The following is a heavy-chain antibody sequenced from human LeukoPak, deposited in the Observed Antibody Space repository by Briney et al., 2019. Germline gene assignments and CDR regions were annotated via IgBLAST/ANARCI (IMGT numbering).Heavy chain of an antibody. CDR3: ARDGSKMGIAVAGTSRWDI. CDR1: GFTFSTYS. V-gene: IGHV3-21*01. CDR2: ISSTSKYI. J-gene: IGHJ3*02. Sequence: PGGSLRLSCAASGFTFSTYSMNWVRQAPGKGQEWVSSISSTSKYIYYADSVKGRFTISRDNAKNSLYLQMNSLRAEDTAVYYCARDGSKMGIAVAGTSRWDIWGQGTMVTVSS. D-gene: IGHD6-19*01.